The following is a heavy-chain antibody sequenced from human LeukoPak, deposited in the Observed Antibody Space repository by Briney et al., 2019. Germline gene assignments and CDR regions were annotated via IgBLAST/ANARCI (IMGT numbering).Heavy chain of an antibody. D-gene: IGHD5-12*01. CDR2: IRYDGSNK. CDR1: GFTFSSYG. CDR3: ARERSGYGGGFDY. Sequence: PGGSLRLSCAASGFTFSSYGMHWVRQAPGKGLEWVAFIRYDGSNKYYADSVKGRFTISRDNSKNTLYLQMNSLRAEDTAVYYCARERSGYGGGFDYWGQGTLATVSS. V-gene: IGHV3-30*02. J-gene: IGHJ4*02.